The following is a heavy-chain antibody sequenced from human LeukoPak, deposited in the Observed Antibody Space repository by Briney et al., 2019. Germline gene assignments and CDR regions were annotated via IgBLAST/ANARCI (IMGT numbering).Heavy chain of an antibody. V-gene: IGHV3-23*01. CDR2: ISGSGGST. J-gene: IGHJ3*02. CDR3: AKDMGGYDEAFDI. D-gene: IGHD5-12*01. CDR1: GFTFSSYA. Sequence: PGGSLRLSCAASGFTFSSYAMSWVRQAPGKGLEWVSAISGSGGSTYYADSVKGRLTISRDNSKNTLYLQMNSLRAEGTAVYYCAKDMGGYDEAFDIWGQGTMVTVSS.